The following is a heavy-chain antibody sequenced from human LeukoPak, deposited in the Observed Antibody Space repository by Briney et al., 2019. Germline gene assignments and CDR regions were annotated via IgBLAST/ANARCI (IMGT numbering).Heavy chain of an antibody. Sequence: SETLSLTCAVYGGSFSGYYWSWIRQPPGKGLEWIGEINHSGSTNYNPSLKSRVTISVDTSKNQFSLKLSSVTAADTAVYYCARGCRTIFGRRYSFDYWGQGTLVTVSS. V-gene: IGHV4-34*01. CDR3: ARGCRTIFGRRYSFDY. J-gene: IGHJ4*02. CDR1: GGSFSGYY. CDR2: INHSGST. D-gene: IGHD3-3*01.